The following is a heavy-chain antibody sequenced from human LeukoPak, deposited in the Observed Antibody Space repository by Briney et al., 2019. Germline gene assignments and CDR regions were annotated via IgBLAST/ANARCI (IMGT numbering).Heavy chain of an antibody. V-gene: IGHV3-21*01. CDR2: ISSRSSYI. CDR1: GFTFSAHS. CDR3: VRRAVSGEEALDFDY. Sequence: KPGGSLRFSCAASGFTFSAHSMNWVRQAPGKGLEWVASISSRSSYIYYGGSVKGRFTVSRDNARNSVYLQMNSLRVEDTAVYYCVRRAVSGEEALDFDYWGQGTLVTVSS. D-gene: IGHD6-19*01. J-gene: IGHJ4*02.